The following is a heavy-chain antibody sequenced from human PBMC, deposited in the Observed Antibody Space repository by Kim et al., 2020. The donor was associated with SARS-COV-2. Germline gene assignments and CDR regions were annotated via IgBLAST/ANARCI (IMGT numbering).Heavy chain of an antibody. Sequence: GSAKGIFTISRDNAKTTLYLRMSSLRAEDTAVYYCAGGGGYSGYDPDFDYWGQGTLVTVSS. V-gene: IGHV3-66*01. D-gene: IGHD5-12*01. CDR3: AGGGGYSGYDPDFDY. J-gene: IGHJ4*02.